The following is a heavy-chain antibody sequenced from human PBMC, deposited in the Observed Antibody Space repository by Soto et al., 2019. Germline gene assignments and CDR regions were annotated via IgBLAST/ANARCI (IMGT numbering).Heavy chain of an antibody. Sequence: PGGSLRLSCAASGFTFNSYAMHWVRQAPGKGLEWVAIISSGGTTKYYADSVKGRFTISRDNSKNTLYLQMNSLRAEDTAVYYCAYSSTPFDYWGQGTLVTVSS. CDR1: GFTFNSYA. D-gene: IGHD6-13*01. V-gene: IGHV3-30-3*01. J-gene: IGHJ4*02. CDR3: AYSSTPFDY. CDR2: ISSGGTTK.